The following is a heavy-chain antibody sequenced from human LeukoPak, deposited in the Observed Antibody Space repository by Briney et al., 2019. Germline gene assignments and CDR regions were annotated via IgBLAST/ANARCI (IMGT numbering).Heavy chain of an antibody. CDR2: IIPIFGTA. Sequence: SVKVSCKASGYTFTNYVISWVRQAPGQGLEWMGGIIPIFGTANYAQKFQGRVTITTDESTSTAYMELSSLRSEDTAVYYCASPDLYDSSGYYSYWGQGTLVTVSS. V-gene: IGHV1-69*05. J-gene: IGHJ4*02. CDR1: GYTFTNYV. CDR3: ASPDLYDSSGYYSY. D-gene: IGHD3-22*01.